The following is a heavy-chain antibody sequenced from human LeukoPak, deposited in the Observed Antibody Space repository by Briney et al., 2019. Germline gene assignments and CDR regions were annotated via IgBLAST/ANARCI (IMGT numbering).Heavy chain of an antibody. Sequence: GGSLRLSCAASGFTVSGYGMSWVRQAPGKGLEWVSSISGSGGSTYYADSVKGRFTISRDNSKNTLYLQMNSLRAEDTAVYYCAREGAPGWFDPWGQGTLVTVSS. D-gene: IGHD3-10*01. V-gene: IGHV3-23*01. CDR1: GFTVSGYG. CDR3: AREGAPGWFDP. J-gene: IGHJ5*02. CDR2: ISGSGGST.